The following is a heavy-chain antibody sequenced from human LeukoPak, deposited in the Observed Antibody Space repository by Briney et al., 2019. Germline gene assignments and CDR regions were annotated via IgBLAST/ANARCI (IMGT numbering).Heavy chain of an antibody. CDR2: IYYSGST. CDR3: ASGGRYCSSTSCYYFDY. D-gene: IGHD2-2*01. J-gene: IGHJ4*02. V-gene: IGHV4-39*01. Sequence: PSETLSLTCTVSGGSISSSSYYWGWIRQPPGKGLEWIGSIYYSGSTYYNPSLKSRVTISVDTSKNQFSLKLSSVTAADTAVYYCASGGRYCSSTSCYYFDYWGQGTLGTVSS. CDR1: GGSISSSSYY.